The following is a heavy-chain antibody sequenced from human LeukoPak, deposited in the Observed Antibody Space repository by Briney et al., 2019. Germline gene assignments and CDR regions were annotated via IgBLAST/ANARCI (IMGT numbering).Heavy chain of an antibody. CDR2: ISGSGGST. Sequence: PGGSLRLSCAASGFTFSSYGMSWVRQAPGKGLEWVSAISGSGGSTYYADSVKGRFTISRDNSKNTLYLQMNSLRAEDTAVYYCAKGIVGATRKINFFDYWGQGTLVTVSS. J-gene: IGHJ4*02. D-gene: IGHD1-26*01. CDR1: GFTFSSYG. CDR3: AKGIVGATRKINFFDY. V-gene: IGHV3-23*01.